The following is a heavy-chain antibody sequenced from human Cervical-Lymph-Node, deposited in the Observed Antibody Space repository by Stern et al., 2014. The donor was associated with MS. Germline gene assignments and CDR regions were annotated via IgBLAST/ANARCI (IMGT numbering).Heavy chain of an antibody. CDR3: ARDRGEYGWIDP. D-gene: IGHD4-17*01. CDR2: IYYSGST. Sequence: QLQLQESGPGLVKPSETLSLTCTVSGGSMSSYYWNWIRQSPGKGLEWIGYIYYSGSTNYNPSLKSRVSISVDTSKNQFSLKLSSVTAADTAVYYCARDRGEYGWIDPWGQGTLVTVSS. CDR1: GGSMSSYY. J-gene: IGHJ5*02. V-gene: IGHV4-59*01.